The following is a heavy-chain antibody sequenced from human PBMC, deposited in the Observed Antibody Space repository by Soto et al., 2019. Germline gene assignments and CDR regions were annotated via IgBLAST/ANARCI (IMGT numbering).Heavy chain of an antibody. V-gene: IGHV4-59*01. Sequence: SETLSLTCTVSGGSISRYFWSWIRQPPGEGLELIGYIYYTGSTNYNPSLKSRVTISVDTSKNQFSLKLSSVTAADTALYFCARSLRNDLFDYWGQGTLVTVSS. CDR1: GGSISRYF. J-gene: IGHJ4*02. D-gene: IGHD3-16*01. CDR2: IYYTGST. CDR3: ARSLRNDLFDY.